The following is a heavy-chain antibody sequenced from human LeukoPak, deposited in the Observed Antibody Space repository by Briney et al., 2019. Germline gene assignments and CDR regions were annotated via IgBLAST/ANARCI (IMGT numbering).Heavy chain of an antibody. Sequence: ASVKVSCKASGYTFTGYYMHWVRQAPGQGLEWMGWINPNSGGTNYARKFQGRVTMTRDTSISTAYMELSRLRSDDTAVYYCATYSGSSGANFDYWGQGTLVTVSS. D-gene: IGHD1-26*01. J-gene: IGHJ4*02. CDR2: INPNSGGT. CDR3: ATYSGSSGANFDY. V-gene: IGHV1-2*02. CDR1: GYTFTGYY.